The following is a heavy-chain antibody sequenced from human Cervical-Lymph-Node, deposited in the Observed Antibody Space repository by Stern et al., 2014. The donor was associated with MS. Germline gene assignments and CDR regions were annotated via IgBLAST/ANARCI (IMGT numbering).Heavy chain of an antibody. CDR2: ITPIFDAT. D-gene: IGHD2-21*01. Sequence: QVQLVQSGAEVKKPGSSMKVSCKTSGGTFSNFAISWVRQAPGQGLEWMGGITPIFDATNYAQKFQGRVTITADESTRTVYMELSSLRSDDTAMYYCARGDSEAPIYYFDSWGQGTLVTVSS. CDR1: GGTFSNFA. CDR3: ARGDSEAPIYYFDS. J-gene: IGHJ4*02. V-gene: IGHV1-69*01.